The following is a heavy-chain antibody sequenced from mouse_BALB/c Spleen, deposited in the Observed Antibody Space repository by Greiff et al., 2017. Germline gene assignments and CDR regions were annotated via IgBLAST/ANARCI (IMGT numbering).Heavy chain of an antibody. D-gene: IGHD2-1*01. V-gene: IGHV1-61*01. CDR1: GYTFTSYW. J-gene: IGHJ3*01. CDR2: IDPSDSET. Sequence: QVQLQQPGAELVRPGASVKLSCKASGYTFTSYWMNWVKQRPGQGLEWIGMIDPSDSETHYNQMFKGKATLTVDKSSSTAYMELRSLTSEDTAVYYGARDGNYDWGAYWGQGTLVTVSA. CDR3: ARDGNYDWGAY.